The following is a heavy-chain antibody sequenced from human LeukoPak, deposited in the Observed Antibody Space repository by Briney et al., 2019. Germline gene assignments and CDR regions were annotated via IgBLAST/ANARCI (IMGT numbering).Heavy chain of an antibody. CDR3: ARREGSSWPPYAEYFQH. D-gene: IGHD6-13*01. V-gene: IGHV3-21*01. CDR1: EFTFSSYS. Sequence: PGGSLRLSCAASEFTFSSYSMNWVRQAPGKGLEWVSSISSSSSYIYYADSVKGRFTISRDNAKNSLYLQMNSLRAEDTAVYYCARREGSSWPPYAEYFQHWGQGTLVTVSS. J-gene: IGHJ1*01. CDR2: ISSSSSYI.